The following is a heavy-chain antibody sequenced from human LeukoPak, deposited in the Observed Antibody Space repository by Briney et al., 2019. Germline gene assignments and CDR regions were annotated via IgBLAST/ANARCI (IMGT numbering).Heavy chain of an antibody. J-gene: IGHJ5*02. V-gene: IGHV4-61*02. Sequence: SQTLSLTCTVSGGSISSGSYYWSWIRQPAGKGLEWIGRIYTSGSTNYNPSLKSRVTISVDTSKNQFSLKLSSVTAADTAVYYCARGANWFGPWGQGTLVTVSS. CDR1: GGSISSGSYY. CDR2: IYTSGST. D-gene: IGHD4/OR15-4a*01. CDR3: ARGANWFGP.